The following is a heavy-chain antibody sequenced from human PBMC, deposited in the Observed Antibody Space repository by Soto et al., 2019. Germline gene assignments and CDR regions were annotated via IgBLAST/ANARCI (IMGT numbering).Heavy chain of an antibody. D-gene: IGHD1-1*01. J-gene: IGHJ4*02. Sequence: QVQLQESGPGLVKPSETLSLTCTVSGGSISSYYWSWIRQPPGKGLEWIGYIYYSGSTNYNPSLKXRVTISVDTSKNQFSLKLSSVTAPDTAVYYCARRYGYSFDYWGQGTLVTVSS. CDR3: ARRYGYSFDY. CDR1: GGSISSYY. V-gene: IGHV4-59*08. CDR2: IYYSGST.